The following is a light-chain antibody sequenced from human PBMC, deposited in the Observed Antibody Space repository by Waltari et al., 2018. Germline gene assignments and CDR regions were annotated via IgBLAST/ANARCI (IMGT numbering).Light chain of an antibody. CDR3: QQYYNVPRT. Sequence: TCQESQHVSKYLNWYQQKPGKTPNLLIYEASNLQRGVPSRFSGSGSGTHFTFTISSLQPEDIATYYCQQYYNVPRTFGQGTRLEIK. CDR1: QHVSKY. V-gene: IGKV1-33*01. CDR2: EAS. J-gene: IGKJ5*01.